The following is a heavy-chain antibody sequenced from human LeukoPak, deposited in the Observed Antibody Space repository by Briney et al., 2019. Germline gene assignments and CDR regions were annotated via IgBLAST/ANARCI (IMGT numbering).Heavy chain of an antibody. D-gene: IGHD4-17*01. J-gene: IGHJ4*02. CDR3: ARGYDYGDYVGDFDY. Sequence: GASVTVSFTSSGYTFTSYPISWVRQAPGQGLEWMGWITTYNGNTHYAQKLQGRVTMTTETSTSTAYMDLRGLRSDDTAVYYCARGYDYGDYVGDFDYWGQGTLVTVSS. V-gene: IGHV1-18*01. CDR1: GYTFTSYP. CDR2: ITTYNGNT.